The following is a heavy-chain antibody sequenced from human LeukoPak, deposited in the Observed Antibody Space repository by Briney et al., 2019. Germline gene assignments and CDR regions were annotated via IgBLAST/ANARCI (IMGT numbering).Heavy chain of an antibody. CDR1: GFTFSSYG. D-gene: IGHD1-26*01. CDR2: IWYDGSNK. V-gene: IGHV3-33*06. Sequence: PTGGSLRLSCAASGFTFSSYGMHWVRQAPGKGLEWVAVIWYDGSNKYYADSVKGRFTISRDNSKNTLYLQMNSLRAEDTAVYYCAKDLGKTSPHYYYYYMDVWGKGTTVTVSS. J-gene: IGHJ6*03. CDR3: AKDLGKTSPHYYYYYMDV.